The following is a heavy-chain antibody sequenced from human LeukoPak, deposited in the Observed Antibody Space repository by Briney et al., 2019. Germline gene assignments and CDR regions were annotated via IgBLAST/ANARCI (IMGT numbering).Heavy chain of an antibody. CDR2: INSDGSST. CDR3: ARQEVLRYFDWLLDWFDP. V-gene: IGHV3-74*01. D-gene: IGHD3-9*01. CDR1: GFTFSSYW. J-gene: IGHJ5*02. Sequence: GGSLRLSCAASGFTFSSYWMHWVRQAPGKGLVWVPRINSDGSSTSCADSVKGRFTISRDNAKNTLYLQMNSLRAEDTAVYYCARQEVLRYFDWLLDWFDPWGQGTLVTVSS.